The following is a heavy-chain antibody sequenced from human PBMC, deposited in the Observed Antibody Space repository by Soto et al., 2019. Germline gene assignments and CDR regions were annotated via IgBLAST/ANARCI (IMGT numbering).Heavy chain of an antibody. CDR1: GFTFSSYA. CDR2: ISGSGGST. V-gene: IGHV3-23*01. CDR3: AKGLIEGSGWSPFDY. D-gene: IGHD6-19*01. J-gene: IGHJ4*02. Sequence: GSLRLSCAASGFTFSSYAMSWVRQAPGKGLEWVSAISGSGGSTYYADSVKGRFTISRDNSKNTLYLQMNSLRAEDTAVYYCAKGLIEGSGWSPFDYWGQGTLVTVSS.